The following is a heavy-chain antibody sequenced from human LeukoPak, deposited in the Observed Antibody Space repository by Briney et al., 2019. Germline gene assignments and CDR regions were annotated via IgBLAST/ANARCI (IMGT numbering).Heavy chain of an antibody. D-gene: IGHD3-22*01. CDR2: ISGSGDNT. J-gene: IGHJ4*02. CDR3: AKGSYYDSSGSFYFDY. CDR1: GFTFSGYA. V-gene: IGHV3-23*01. Sequence: GGSLRLSCAASGFTFSGYAMSWVRQATGKGLEWVSGISGSGDNTYYADSVKGRFTISRDNSKNTLYVQVNSLGTEDTAAYYCAKGSYYDSSGSFYFDYWGQGTLVTVSS.